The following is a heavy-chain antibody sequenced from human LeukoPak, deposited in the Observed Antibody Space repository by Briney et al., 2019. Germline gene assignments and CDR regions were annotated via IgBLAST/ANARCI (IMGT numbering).Heavy chain of an antibody. Sequence: PGGSLRLSCAASGFIFSNYNMNRVRQTPGKGLEWLSDISSSSGTIYYADSVKGRFTISGDNAKNSLYLQMNSLRAEDTAVYYCARALGYSYGYAVDYWGQGTLVTVSS. CDR2: ISSSSGTI. J-gene: IGHJ4*02. CDR1: GFIFSNYN. CDR3: ARALGYSYGYAVDY. V-gene: IGHV3-48*01. D-gene: IGHD5-18*01.